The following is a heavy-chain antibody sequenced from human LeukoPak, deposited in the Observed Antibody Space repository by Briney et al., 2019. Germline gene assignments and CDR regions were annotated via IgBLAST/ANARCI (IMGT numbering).Heavy chain of an antibody. Sequence: GSSVKVSCEASGGTFSSYAISWVRQAPGQGLEWMGGIIPIFGTTNYAQKFQGRVTITADESTSTAYMELSSLRSEDTAVYYCARDDEGIAAGDDAFDIWGQGTMVTVSS. D-gene: IGHD6-13*01. CDR1: GGTFSSYA. V-gene: IGHV1-69*01. CDR2: IIPIFGTT. CDR3: ARDDEGIAAGDDAFDI. J-gene: IGHJ3*02.